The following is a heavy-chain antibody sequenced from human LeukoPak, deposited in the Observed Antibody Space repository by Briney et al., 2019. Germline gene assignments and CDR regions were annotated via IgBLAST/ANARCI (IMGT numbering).Heavy chain of an antibody. CDR2: IYTSGST. D-gene: IGHD3-3*01. V-gene: IGHV4-4*07. J-gene: IGHJ4*02. CDR1: GGSISSYY. Sequence: SETLSLTCTVSGGSISSYYWSWIRQPAGKGLEWIGRIYTSGSTNYNPSLKSRVTMSVDTSKNQFSLKLSSVTAADTAVYYCARDRDFWSGSYYFDYWGQGTLVTVSS. CDR3: ARDRDFWSGSYYFDY.